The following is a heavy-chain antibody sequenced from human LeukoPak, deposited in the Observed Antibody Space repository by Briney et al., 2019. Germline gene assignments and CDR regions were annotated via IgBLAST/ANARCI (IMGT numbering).Heavy chain of an antibody. CDR3: ASTSSGLAFDY. D-gene: IGHD6-25*01. J-gene: IGHJ4*02. V-gene: IGHV3-23*01. Sequence: GGSLRLSCAASGLIFNTYAMNWVRQAPGKGLEWVSAIRGSGSGGTTYYADSVEGRFTISRDNAKRTVYLQMNSLRADDTAVYYCASTSSGLAFDYWGQGTLVTVSS. CDR2: IRGSGSGGTT. CDR1: GLIFNTYA.